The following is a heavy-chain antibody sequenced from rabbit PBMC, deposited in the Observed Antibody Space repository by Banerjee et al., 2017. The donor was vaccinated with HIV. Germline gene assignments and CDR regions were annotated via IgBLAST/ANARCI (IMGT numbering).Heavy chain of an antibody. D-gene: IGHD1-1*01. CDR3: ARDITGSSGYLIYGMDL. J-gene: IGHJ6*01. V-gene: IGHV1S43*01. Sequence: QEQLEESGGDLVKPEGSLTLTCTASGFSLSSIDYICWVRQAPGKGLEWIGCIYPGSGSSYYASWVNGRFTISRSTSLNTVDLKMTSLTAADTATYFCARDITGSSGYLIYGMDLWGQGTLVTV. CDR2: IYPGSGSS. CDR1: GFSLSSIDY.